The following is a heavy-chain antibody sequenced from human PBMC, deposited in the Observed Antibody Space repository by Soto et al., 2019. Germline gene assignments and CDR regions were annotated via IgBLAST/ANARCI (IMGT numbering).Heavy chain of an antibody. Sequence: QVQLVQSGAEVKKPGASVRVSCKTSGYTFTSHAVHWVRQAPGQGLEWMGWINSDNGYTKYSQKFHGRVTIARDTSASTAYMELSSLRSEDTAVYYCARDRRIITVPSVRPVYDLDAWGQGTTVTVSS. V-gene: IGHV1-3*01. CDR2: INSDNGYT. CDR3: ARDRRIITVPSVRPVYDLDA. J-gene: IGHJ6*02. CDR1: GYTFTSHA. D-gene: IGHD2-2*01.